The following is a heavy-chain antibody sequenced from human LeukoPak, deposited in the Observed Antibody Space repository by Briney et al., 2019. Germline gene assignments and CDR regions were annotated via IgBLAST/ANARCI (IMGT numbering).Heavy chain of an antibody. J-gene: IGHJ5*02. D-gene: IGHD3-10*01. V-gene: IGHV5-51*01. CDR2: IYPGDSDT. Sequence: GESLKISCKGSGYSFASYWIGWVRQMPGKGLEWMGIIYPGDSDTRYSPSFQGQVTISADKSISTAYLQWSSLKASDTAMYYCASTVYGSGSYYDFNWFDPWGQGTLVTVSS. CDR3: ASTVYGSGSYYDFNWFDP. CDR1: GYSFASYW.